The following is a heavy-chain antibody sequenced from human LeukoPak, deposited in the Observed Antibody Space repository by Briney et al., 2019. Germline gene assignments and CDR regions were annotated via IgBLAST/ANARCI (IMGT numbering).Heavy chain of an antibody. Sequence: GGSLRLSCVASGFTFDNYAMTWVRQSPGKGLEWVSTVSSTGFNTYYADSVKGRFTISRDSSKNTLYLQMNSLRAEDTAVYYCAKVPASRWFFDYWGQGTLVTVSS. CDR2: VSSTGFNT. CDR1: GFTFDNYA. CDR3: AKVPASRWFFDY. D-gene: IGHD2-15*01. J-gene: IGHJ4*02. V-gene: IGHV3-23*01.